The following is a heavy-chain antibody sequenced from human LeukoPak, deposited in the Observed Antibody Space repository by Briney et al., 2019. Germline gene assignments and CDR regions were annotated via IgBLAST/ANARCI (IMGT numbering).Heavy chain of an antibody. CDR1: GYSMSSGYY. CDR3: ALKKVYYYGSGSYYARPYYYYYMDV. Sequence: SETLSLTCTVSGYSMSSGYYWGWIRQPPERGLEWIGSMYHTGSTYYNPSLKSRVTISVDKSKNQFSLKLSSVTAADTAVYYCALKKVYYYGSGSYYARPYYYYYMDVWGKGTTVTVSS. CDR2: MYHTGST. J-gene: IGHJ6*03. V-gene: IGHV4-38-2*02. D-gene: IGHD3-10*01.